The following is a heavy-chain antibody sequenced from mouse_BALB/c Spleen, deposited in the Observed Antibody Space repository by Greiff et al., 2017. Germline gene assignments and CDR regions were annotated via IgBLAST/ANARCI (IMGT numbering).Heavy chain of an antibody. V-gene: IGHV14-3*02. Sequence: VQLQQSGAELVKPGASVKLSCTASGFNIKDTYMHWVKQRPEQGLEWIGRIDPANGNTKYDPKFQGKATITADTSSNTAYLQLSSLTSEDTAVYYCARGRAYYRYDGGVYAMDYWGQGTSVTVSS. J-gene: IGHJ4*01. CDR2: IDPANGNT. CDR3: ARGRAYYRYDGGVYAMDY. CDR1: GFNIKDTY. D-gene: IGHD2-14*01.